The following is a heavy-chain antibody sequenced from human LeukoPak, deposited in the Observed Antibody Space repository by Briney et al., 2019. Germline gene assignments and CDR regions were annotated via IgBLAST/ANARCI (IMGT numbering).Heavy chain of an antibody. CDR2: ISYDGSNK. Sequence: GGSLRLSCAASGFTFSSYGMHWVRQAPGKGLEWVAVISYDGSNKYYADSVKGRFTISRDDSKNTLYLQMSSLRPEDTAVYYCAKDMASRDDYSNLSDYWGQGTLVTVSS. D-gene: IGHD4-11*01. CDR1: GFTFSSYG. CDR3: AKDMASRDDYSNLSDY. V-gene: IGHV3-30*18. J-gene: IGHJ4*02.